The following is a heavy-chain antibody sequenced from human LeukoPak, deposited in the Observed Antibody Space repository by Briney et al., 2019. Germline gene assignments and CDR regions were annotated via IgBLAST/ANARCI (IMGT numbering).Heavy chain of an antibody. CDR1: GGPLSRGGYS. J-gene: IGHJ6*04. CDR3: AREGMDV. V-gene: IGHV4-30-2*01. Sequence: IPSETPSPHSAVSGGPLSRGGYSRSWVRPPPGKGLEWIGYIYHSGSTYYNPSLKSRVTISVDRSKNQFSLKLSSVTAADTAVYYCAREGMDVWGKGTTVTVSS. CDR2: IYHSGST.